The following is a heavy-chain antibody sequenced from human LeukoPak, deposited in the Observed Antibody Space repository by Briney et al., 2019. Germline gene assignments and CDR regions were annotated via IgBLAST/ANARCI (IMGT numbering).Heavy chain of an antibody. J-gene: IGHJ3*02. V-gene: IGHV3-23*01. CDR2: ISSSGSTI. CDR3: ARGGSYLSAFDI. Sequence: GGSLRLSCAASGFTFSSYAMSWIRQAPGKGLEWVSYISSSGSTIYYADSVKGRFTISRDNSKNTLYLQMNSLRAEDTAVYYCARGGSYLSAFDIWGQGTMVTVSS. D-gene: IGHD1-26*01. CDR1: GFTFSSYA.